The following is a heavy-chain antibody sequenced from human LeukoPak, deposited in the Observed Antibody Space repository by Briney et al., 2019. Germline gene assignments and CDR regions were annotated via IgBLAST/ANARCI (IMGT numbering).Heavy chain of an antibody. J-gene: IGHJ6*03. V-gene: IGHV4-39*07. D-gene: IGHD5-18*01. CDR1: GGSISSSSYY. CDR3: ARVAIVDTAMVTGLYYYYYMDV. CDR2: IYYSGST. Sequence: PSETLSHTCTVSGGSISSSSYYWGWIRQPPGKGLEWIGSIYYSGSTYYNPSLKSRVTISVDTSKNQFSLKLSSVTAADTAVYYCARVAIVDTAMVTGLYYYYYMDVWGKGTTVTVSS.